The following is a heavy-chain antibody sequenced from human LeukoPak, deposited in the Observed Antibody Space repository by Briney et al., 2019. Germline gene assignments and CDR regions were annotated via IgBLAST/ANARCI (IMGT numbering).Heavy chain of an antibody. D-gene: IGHD2-15*01. J-gene: IGHJ3*02. CDR1: GYTFNSHY. CDR2: ISGYNGKT. Sequence: VASVKVSCKTSGYTFNSHYVGWVRQAPGQGLEWMGWISGYNGKTNYAQKLQGRVTMTTDTSTTTAYMELRSLRSGDTAVYYCARVICSGDSCYPPSAVDIWGQGTMVTVSS. V-gene: IGHV1-18*01. CDR3: ARVICSGDSCYPPSAVDI.